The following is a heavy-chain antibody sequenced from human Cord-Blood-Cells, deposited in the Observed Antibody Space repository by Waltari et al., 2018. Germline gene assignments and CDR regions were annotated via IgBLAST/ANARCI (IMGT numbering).Heavy chain of an antibody. CDR3: ARHPYYGSGSYYNYFDY. J-gene: IGHJ4*02. Sequence: QVQLQQWGAGLLKPSETLSLTCAVYGGSFSGYYWRWIRQPPGKGLEWIGEINHSGSTNYNPSLKSRVTISVDTSKNQFSLKLSSVTAADTAVYYCARHPYYGSGSYYNYFDYWGQGTLVTVSS. CDR1: GGSFSGYY. V-gene: IGHV4-34*01. D-gene: IGHD3-10*01. CDR2: INHSGST.